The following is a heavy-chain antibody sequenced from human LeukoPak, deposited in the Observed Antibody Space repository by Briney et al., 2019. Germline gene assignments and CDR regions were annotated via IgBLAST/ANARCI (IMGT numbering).Heavy chain of an antibody. J-gene: IGHJ3*02. V-gene: IGHV3-23*01. CDR3: ARDLTYCGGDCSSADAFDI. Sequence: PGGSLRLSCAASGFTFSSYAMSWVRQAPGKGLEWVSAISGSGGSTYYADSVKGRFTISRDNSKNTLYLQMNSLRAEDTAVYYCARDLTYCGGDCSSADAFDIWGQGTMVTVSS. CDR2: ISGSGGST. CDR1: GFTFSSYA. D-gene: IGHD2-21*02.